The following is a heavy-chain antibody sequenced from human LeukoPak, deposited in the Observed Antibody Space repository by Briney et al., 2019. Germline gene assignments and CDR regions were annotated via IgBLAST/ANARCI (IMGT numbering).Heavy chain of an antibody. Sequence: SETLSLTRTVPGGSIITYYRSSIRQPAGKRLEWIGRIYTSGITNHNPSLKSRVTMSVDTSKHQFSLKLSSVTAAPTAVHYIARSGYYGSRGIDVWGQGTTVTVSS. V-gene: IGHV4-4*07. D-gene: IGHD3-3*01. CDR1: GGSIITYY. J-gene: IGHJ6*02. CDR3: ARSGYYGSRGIDV. CDR2: IYTSGIT.